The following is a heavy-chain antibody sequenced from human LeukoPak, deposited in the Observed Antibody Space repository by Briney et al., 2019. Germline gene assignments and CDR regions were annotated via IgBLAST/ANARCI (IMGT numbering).Heavy chain of an antibody. CDR3: SREPEP. V-gene: IGHV4-4*07. CDR1: GGSISGFY. CDR2: IYASGSA. Sequence: SETLSLTCTVSGGSISGFYWTWIRQPAGKGLEWIGRIYASGSASYNPSLESRVTMSADTSKNEISLKLTSVTAADTAVYYCSREPEPWGQGTLVTVSS. J-gene: IGHJ5*02.